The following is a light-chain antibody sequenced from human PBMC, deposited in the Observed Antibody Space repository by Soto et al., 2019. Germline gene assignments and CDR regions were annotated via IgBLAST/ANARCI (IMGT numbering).Light chain of an antibody. Sequence: QSVLTQPASVSGSPGQSITISCTGTSSDVGRYNYVSWYQQHPGKAPKVMIYDVSSRPSGVSTRFSGSKSGNTASLTISGLQAEDEADYYCSSYTIDTTQVFGTGTKLTVL. CDR3: SSYTIDTTQV. CDR1: SSDVGRYNY. CDR2: DVS. V-gene: IGLV2-14*01. J-gene: IGLJ1*01.